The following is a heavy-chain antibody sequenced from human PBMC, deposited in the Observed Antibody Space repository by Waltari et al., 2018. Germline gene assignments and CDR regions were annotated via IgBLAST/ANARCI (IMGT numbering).Heavy chain of an antibody. CDR1: GGSISSYY. CDR3: ARFYSIKSGWFDP. J-gene: IGHJ5*02. D-gene: IGHD6-13*01. Sequence: QVQLQESGPGLVKPSETLSLTCTVSGGSISSYYWSWIRQPPGKGLEWIGYIYYSGSTNYNPSRKSRVTISVDTSKNQFSLKLSSVTAADTAVYYCARFYSIKSGWFDPWGQGTLVTVSS. V-gene: IGHV4-59*12. CDR2: IYYSGST.